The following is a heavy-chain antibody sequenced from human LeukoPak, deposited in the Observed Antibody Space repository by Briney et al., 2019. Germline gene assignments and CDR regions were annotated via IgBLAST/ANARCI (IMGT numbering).Heavy chain of an antibody. D-gene: IGHD2-15*01. CDR2: IRNDGSNE. V-gene: IGHV3-30*02. Sequence: GSLRLSCAASGFTFSDYGMHWVRQAPGKGLEWVAFIRNDGSNEYYPDSVKGRFTISRDNSRNTLYLQMNSLRPEDTAVYYCAKGGSASHNWFDPWGQGTLVTVSS. CDR1: GFTFSDYG. CDR3: AKGGSASHNWFDP. J-gene: IGHJ5*02.